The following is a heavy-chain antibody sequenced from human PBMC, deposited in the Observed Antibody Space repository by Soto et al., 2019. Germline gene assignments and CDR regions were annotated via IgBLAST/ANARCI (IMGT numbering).Heavy chain of an antibody. D-gene: IGHD3-22*01. Sequence: GGSLRLSCAASGFTFSRDAMHWVRQAPGKGLEWVAVISYDGSNKYYADSVKGRFTISRDNSKNTLYLQMNSLRAEDTAVYYCASGYYDSSGYFGFDWGQGTLVTVSS. V-gene: IGHV3-30-3*01. J-gene: IGHJ4*02. CDR2: ISYDGSNK. CDR3: ASGYYDSSGYFGFD. CDR1: GFTFSRDA.